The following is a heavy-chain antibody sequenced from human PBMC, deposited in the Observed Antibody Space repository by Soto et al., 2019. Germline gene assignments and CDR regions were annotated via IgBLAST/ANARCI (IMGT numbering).Heavy chain of an antibody. CDR2: ISVVGEST. D-gene: IGHD2-15*01. CDR3: ARGLGIVVVAATVCES. CDR1: GFSFSNSA. V-gene: IGHV3-23*01. J-gene: IGHJ5*01. Sequence: EVQLLESGGGFVHPGGSLRLSCAASGFSFSNSAMSWVRQSPGKGLEWVSSISVVGESTYYADSVKGRFTISRDYAKNTLFLLMSGVSAEYAAMYYCARGLGIVVVAATVCESWCQGTFVFVTA.